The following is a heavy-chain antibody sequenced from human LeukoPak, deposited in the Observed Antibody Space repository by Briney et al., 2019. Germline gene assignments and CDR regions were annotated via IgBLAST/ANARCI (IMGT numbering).Heavy chain of an antibody. CDR3: ARAGPYDYVWGSYRYHKPNDY. Sequence: SETLSLTCAVYGGSFSDYFWSWIRQPPGKGLEWIGEISHSGSTTYNPSLRSRVTISGDTSKKQFSLKLSSVTAADTAVYYCARAGPYDYVWGSYRYHKPNDYWGQGTLVTVSS. V-gene: IGHV4-34*01. CDR1: GGSFSDYF. J-gene: IGHJ4*02. CDR2: ISHSGST. D-gene: IGHD3-16*02.